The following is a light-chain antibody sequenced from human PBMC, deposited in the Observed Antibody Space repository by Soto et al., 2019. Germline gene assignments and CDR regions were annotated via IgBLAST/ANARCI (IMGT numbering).Light chain of an antibody. J-gene: IGLJ2*01. V-gene: IGLV2-23*02. CDR3: CSYTTSDTVV. CDR2: EVT. CDR1: GSDVGTYNL. Sequence: QSALTQPASVSGSPGQSITISCTAAGSDVGTYNLVSWYQQHPGKAPKLVIYEVTKRPSGASHRFSASKSGNTASLTISALQAEDEAYYYCCSYTTSDTVVFGGGTKLTVL.